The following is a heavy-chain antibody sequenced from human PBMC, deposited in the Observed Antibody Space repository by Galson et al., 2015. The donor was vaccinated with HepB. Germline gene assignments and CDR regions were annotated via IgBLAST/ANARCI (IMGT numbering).Heavy chain of an antibody. Sequence: SLRLSCAASGFTVIRNYMSWVRQAPGKGLEWVSTIYSGGSTYYADSVKGRFTISRDDSKNTLHLQMNSLRAEDTAIYYCARGDYDNYGGYYYYYMDVWGKGTTVTVSS. V-gene: IGHV3-53*01. CDR2: IYSGGST. CDR3: ARGDYDNYGGYYYYYMDV. D-gene: IGHD4-11*01. CDR1: GFTVIRNY. J-gene: IGHJ6*03.